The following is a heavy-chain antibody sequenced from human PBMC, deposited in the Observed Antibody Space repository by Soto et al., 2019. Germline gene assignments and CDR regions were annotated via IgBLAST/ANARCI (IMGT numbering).Heavy chain of an antibody. CDR1: GFTFSSYA. CDR3: AKDHGYSYGSPPPYYYYGMDV. J-gene: IGHJ6*02. Sequence: PGGSLRLSCAASGFTFSSYAMSWVRQAPGKGLEWVSAISGSGGSTYYADSVKGRFTISRDNSKNTLYLQMNSLRAEDTAVYYCAKDHGYSYGSPPPYYYYGMDVWGQGTTVTVSS. CDR2: ISGSGGST. V-gene: IGHV3-23*01. D-gene: IGHD5-18*01.